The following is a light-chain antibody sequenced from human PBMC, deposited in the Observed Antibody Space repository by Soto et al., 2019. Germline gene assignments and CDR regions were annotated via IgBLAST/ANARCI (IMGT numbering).Light chain of an antibody. CDR1: QSISSW. CDR3: QQYNNYPWT. CDR2: DAS. J-gene: IGKJ1*01. Sequence: DIQMTQSPSTLSASVGDRVTITCRASQSISSWLAWYQQKPGKAPKLLISDASNLESGVPSRFSGSGSGTEFTLTLSSLQPDDSATYYCQQYNNYPWTFGQGTKVEIK. V-gene: IGKV1-5*01.